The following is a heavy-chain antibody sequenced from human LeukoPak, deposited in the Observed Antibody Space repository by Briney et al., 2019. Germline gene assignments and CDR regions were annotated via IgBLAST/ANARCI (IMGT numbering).Heavy chain of an antibody. V-gene: IGHV1-8*01. CDR1: GYTFTNYD. CDR3: ARTGMGGNVWIDS. Sequence: GASVKVSCKASGYTFTNYDINWVRQATGQGLEWMGWMHPNSGDTGYAQKFQDRVIMTRDTSISTAYMELTDLTSGGTDIFYCARTGMGGNVWIDSWGQGTLVTVSS. CDR2: MHPNSGDT. D-gene: IGHD2-8*01. J-gene: IGHJ5*01.